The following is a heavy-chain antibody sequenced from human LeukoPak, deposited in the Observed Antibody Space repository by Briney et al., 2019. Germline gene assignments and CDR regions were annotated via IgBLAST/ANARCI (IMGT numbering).Heavy chain of an antibody. Sequence: SETLSLTCTVSGGSISSYYWSWIRQPPGKGLEWIGYIYYSGSTNYNPSLKSRVTISVDTSKNQFSLKLSSVTAADTAVYYCARERQSSGPVNYYYYMDVWGKGTTVTVSS. CDR2: IYYSGST. V-gene: IGHV4-59*12. CDR3: ARERQSSGPVNYYYYMDV. D-gene: IGHD3-22*01. J-gene: IGHJ6*03. CDR1: GGSISSYY.